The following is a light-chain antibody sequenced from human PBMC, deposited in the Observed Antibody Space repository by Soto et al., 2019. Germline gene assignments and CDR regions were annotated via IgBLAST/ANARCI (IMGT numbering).Light chain of an antibody. CDR3: QQYNSYWT. J-gene: IGKJ1*01. CDR2: KAS. Sequence: DIQMTQSPSTLSASVGDRVTITCRDSRSISTWLAWYQQKPGKAPKLLIYKASSLESGVPSRFSGSGSGTEFTLTISSLQPDDFATYYCQQYNSYWTFGQGTKVEIK. CDR1: RSISTW. V-gene: IGKV1-5*03.